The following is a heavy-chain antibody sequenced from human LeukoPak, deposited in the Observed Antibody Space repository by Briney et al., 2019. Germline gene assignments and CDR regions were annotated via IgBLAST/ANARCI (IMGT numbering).Heavy chain of an antibody. J-gene: IGHJ4*02. CDR2: ISYDGSNK. CDR3: AKDWDFDY. D-gene: IGHD7-27*01. Sequence: GGSLRLSCAASGFTFSSYGMHWVRQAPGKGLEWVAVISYDGSNKYYADSVKGRFTISRDNSKNTLYLQMNSLRAEDTAVYYCAKDWDFDYWSQGTLVTVSS. V-gene: IGHV3-30*18. CDR1: GFTFSSYG.